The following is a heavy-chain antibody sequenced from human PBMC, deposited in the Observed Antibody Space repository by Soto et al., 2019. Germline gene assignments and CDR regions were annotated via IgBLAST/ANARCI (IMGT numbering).Heavy chain of an antibody. CDR1: GYTFTSYG. J-gene: IGHJ6*02. Sequence: ASVKVSCKASGYTFTSYGISWVRQAPGQGLEWMGWISAYNGNTNYAQKLQGRVTMTTDTSTSTAYMELRSLRSDDTAVYYCARDRSFIVATIIYYYYYGMDVWGQGTTVTVSS. CDR2: ISAYNGNT. D-gene: IGHD5-12*01. CDR3: ARDRSFIVATIIYYYYYGMDV. V-gene: IGHV1-18*04.